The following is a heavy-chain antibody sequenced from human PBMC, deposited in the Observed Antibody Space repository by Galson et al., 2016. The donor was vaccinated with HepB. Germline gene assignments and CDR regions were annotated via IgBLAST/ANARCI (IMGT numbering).Heavy chain of an antibody. CDR2: MYYGGST. D-gene: IGHD2-15*01. Sequence: SETLSLTCSVSGGSLTGTNYYWGWIRQPPGKALEWIGTMYYGGSTHYNPSLERRVTISVDKSRNQFSLLLTSVTSADTAVFFCASRSLLGRGYYFYYWGHGTLVAVSS. V-gene: IGHV4-39*01. CDR1: GGSLTGTNYY. J-gene: IGHJ4*01. CDR3: ASRSLLGRGYYFYY.